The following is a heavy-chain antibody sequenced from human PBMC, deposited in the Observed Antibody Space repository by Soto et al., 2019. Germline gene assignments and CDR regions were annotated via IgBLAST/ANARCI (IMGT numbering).Heavy chain of an antibody. CDR1: GFTFSSYW. CDR2: INSDGSST. CDR3: ARDDYDSSGYYTRWGYYYYYGTDV. V-gene: IGHV3-74*01. D-gene: IGHD3-22*01. J-gene: IGHJ6*02. Sequence: GGSLRLSCAASGFTFSSYWMHWVRQAPGKGLVWVSRINSDGSSTSYADSVKGRFTISRDNAKNTLYLQMNSLRAEDTAVYYCARDDYDSSGYYTRWGYYYYYGTDVWGQGTTVTV.